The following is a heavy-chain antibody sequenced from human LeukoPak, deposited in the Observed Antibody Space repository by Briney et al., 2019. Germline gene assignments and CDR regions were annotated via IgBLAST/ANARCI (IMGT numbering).Heavy chain of an antibody. J-gene: IGHJ6*02. CDR3: ATKNIVATRSSYYYYYGMDV. V-gene: IGHV1-69*13. Sequence: ASVKASCKASGGTFSSYAISWVRQAPGQGLEWMGGIIPIFGTANYAQKFQGRVTITADESTSTAYMELSSLRSEDTAVYYCATKNIVATRSSYYYYYGMDVWGQGTTVTVSS. CDR1: GGTFSSYA. CDR2: IIPIFGTA. D-gene: IGHD5-12*01.